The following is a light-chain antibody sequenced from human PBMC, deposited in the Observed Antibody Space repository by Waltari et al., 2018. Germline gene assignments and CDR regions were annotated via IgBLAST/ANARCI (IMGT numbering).Light chain of an antibody. J-gene: IGLJ2*01. CDR1: SSDVGVYNY. V-gene: IGLV2-14*01. CDR3: SSYTTSSTRVV. Sequence: QSALTQPASVSGSPGQSITISCTGSSSDVGVYNYVSWYQQHPGKAPKLLIYEVSYRPSGVSFRFSGSKSGNTASLTISGLQAEDEADYSCSSYTTSSTRVVFGGGTTVTVL. CDR2: EVS.